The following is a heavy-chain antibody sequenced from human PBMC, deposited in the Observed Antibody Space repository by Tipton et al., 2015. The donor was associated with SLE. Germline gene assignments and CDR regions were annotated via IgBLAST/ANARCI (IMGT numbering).Heavy chain of an antibody. CDR1: GFTFRSYG. CDR2: IRYDGSNK. Sequence: SLRLSCAASGFTFRSYGMHWVRQAPGKGLEWVAFIRYDGSNKYYADSVKGRFTISRDNSRNTLYLQMNSLRPEDTAVYYCAKEVVAANYYYHGMDVWGQGTTVTVSS. J-gene: IGHJ6*02. D-gene: IGHD2-15*01. V-gene: IGHV3-30*02. CDR3: AKEVVAANYYYHGMDV.